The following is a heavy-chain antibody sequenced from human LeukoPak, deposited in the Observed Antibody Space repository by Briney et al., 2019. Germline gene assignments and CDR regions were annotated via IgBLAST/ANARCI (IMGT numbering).Heavy chain of an antibody. CDR2: INPNSGET. J-gene: IGHJ5*02. CDR3: ARDPSGYRGYENWFDP. Sequence: ASVKVSCKASGYSFTDYYIHWVRQAPGQGLEWMGWINPNSGETNYAQEFQGRVTVTRDTSIRTAYMELSRLRSDDTAVYYCARDPSGYRGYENWFDPWGQGTLVTVSS. D-gene: IGHD5-12*01. V-gene: IGHV1-2*02. CDR1: GYSFTDYY.